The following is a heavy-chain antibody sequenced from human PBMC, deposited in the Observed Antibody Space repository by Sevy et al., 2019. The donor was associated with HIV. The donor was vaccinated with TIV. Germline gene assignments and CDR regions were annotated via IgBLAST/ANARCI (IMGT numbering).Heavy chain of an antibody. V-gene: IGHV4-59*08. CDR1: GGSITSLY. J-gene: IGHJ4*02. CDR3: AGENAWGRGYS. CDR2: IYYNGHI. D-gene: IGHD1-26*01. Sequence: SETLTLTCTVSGGSITSLYWNWIRQPPGKGLEWIANIYYNGHINYNPALKSRVTLSLDTSKNQFSLRLSSVTAADTAMYYCAGENAWGRGYSWGQGTLVTVSS.